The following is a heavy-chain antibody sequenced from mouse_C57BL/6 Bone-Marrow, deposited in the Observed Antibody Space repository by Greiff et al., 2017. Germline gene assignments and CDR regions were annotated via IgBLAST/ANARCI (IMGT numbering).Heavy chain of an antibody. Sequence: VQLQQSGAELVKPGASVKVSCKASGYTFTSYWMHWVKQRPGQGLEWIGRIHPSDSDTNYNQKFKGKATLTVAKSSSTAYMQLSSLTSEDSAVYYCAIDRNYYGSSYGFAYWGQGTLVTVSA. V-gene: IGHV1-74*01. CDR3: AIDRNYYGSSYGFAY. D-gene: IGHD1-1*01. J-gene: IGHJ3*01. CDR1: GYTFTSYW. CDR2: IHPSDSDT.